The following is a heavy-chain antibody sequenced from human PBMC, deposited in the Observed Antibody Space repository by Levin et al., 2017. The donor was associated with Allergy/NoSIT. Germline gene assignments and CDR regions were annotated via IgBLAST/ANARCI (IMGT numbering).Heavy chain of an antibody. V-gene: IGHV4-59*08. CDR3: ARRLPSYSSSWYGPNAFDI. J-gene: IGHJ3*02. D-gene: IGHD6-13*01. CDR1: GGSISSYY. Sequence: PSETLSLTCTVSGGSISSYYWSWIRQPPGKGLEWIGYIYYSGSTNYNPSLKSRVTISVDTSKNQFSLKLSSVTAADTAVYYCARRLPSYSSSWYGPNAFDIWGQGTMVTVSS. CDR2: IYYSGST.